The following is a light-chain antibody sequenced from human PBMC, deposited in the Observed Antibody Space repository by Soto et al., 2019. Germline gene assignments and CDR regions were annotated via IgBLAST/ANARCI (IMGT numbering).Light chain of an antibody. V-gene: IGKV1-39*01. CDR2: AAS. CDR1: QTISSW. CDR3: QQSYSTPHT. J-gene: IGKJ5*01. Sequence: TQRTQSTSTLSGSVGDRVTITCRASQTISSWLAWYQQKPGKAPKLLIYAASSLQSGVPSRFSGSGSGTDFTLTISSLQPEDFATYYCQQSYSTPHTFGQGTRLEI.